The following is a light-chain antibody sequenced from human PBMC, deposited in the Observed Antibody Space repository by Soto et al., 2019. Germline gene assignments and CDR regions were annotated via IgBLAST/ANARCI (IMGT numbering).Light chain of an antibody. CDR2: GAS. Sequence: EIVVTQSPATLSSFPGDRVTFSCRASQAVNTRLAWYQQKPGQAPRLLVYGASSRATDIPDRFSGSGSGTEFTPTISTLEPEYFALDYCQQYGSSRTFGQGTKVDIK. J-gene: IGKJ1*01. CDR3: QQYGSSRT. CDR1: QAVNTR. V-gene: IGKV3-20*01.